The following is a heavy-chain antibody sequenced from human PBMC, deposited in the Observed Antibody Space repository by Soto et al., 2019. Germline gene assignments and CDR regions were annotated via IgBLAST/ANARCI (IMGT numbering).Heavy chain of an antibody. V-gene: IGHV3-48*03. J-gene: IGHJ4*02. Sequence: LRLSCTASGFTFSDSEMNWVRQAPGKGLEWVSYISSRGGITYYADSVKGRFTLSRDNAKNSLSLQMNSLRADDAAVYYCARAKLGPIGFPFFVVWGQAAQVTVSS. CDR2: ISSRGGIT. D-gene: IGHD3-3*01. CDR1: GFTFSDSE. CDR3: ARAKLGPIGFPFFVV.